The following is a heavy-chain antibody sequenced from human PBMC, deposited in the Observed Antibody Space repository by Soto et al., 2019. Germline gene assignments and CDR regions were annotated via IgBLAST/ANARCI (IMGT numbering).Heavy chain of an antibody. CDR3: ARDRAGVLLWFGDLGYYYGMDV. Sequence: SETLSLTCTVCGGSISSYYWSWIRQPAGKGLEWIGRIYTSGSTNYNPSLKSRVTMSVDTSKNQFSLKLSSVAAADTAVYYCARDRAGVLLWFGDLGYYYGMDVWGQGTTVT. V-gene: IGHV4-4*07. CDR1: GGSISSYY. CDR2: IYTSGST. J-gene: IGHJ6*02. D-gene: IGHD3-10*01.